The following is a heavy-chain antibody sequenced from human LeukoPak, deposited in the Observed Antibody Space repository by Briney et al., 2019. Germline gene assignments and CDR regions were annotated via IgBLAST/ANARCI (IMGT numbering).Heavy chain of an antibody. CDR2: ISYDGSNK. CDR3: ARDSLTDYYDSSGLTH. Sequence: GRSLRLSCAAPGFTFSSYAMHWVRQAPGKGLEWVAVISYDGSNKYYADSVKGRFTISRDNSKNTLYLQMNSLRAEDTAVYYCARDSLTDYYDSSGLTHWGQGTLVTVSS. CDR1: GFTFSSYA. V-gene: IGHV3-30*01. D-gene: IGHD3-22*01. J-gene: IGHJ4*02.